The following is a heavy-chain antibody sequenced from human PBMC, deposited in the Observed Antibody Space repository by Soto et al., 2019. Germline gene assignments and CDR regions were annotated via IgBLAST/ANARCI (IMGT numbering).Heavy chain of an antibody. Sequence: SETLSLTCTVSGGSISSSSYYWGWIRQPPGKGLEWIGSIYYSGSTYYNPSLKSRVTISVDTSKNQFSLKLSSVTAADTAVYYCARIGIAARGYYYYYMDVWGKGTTVTVSS. CDR2: IYYSGST. D-gene: IGHD6-6*01. CDR3: ARIGIAARGYYYYYMDV. J-gene: IGHJ6*03. V-gene: IGHV4-39*01. CDR1: GGSISSSSYY.